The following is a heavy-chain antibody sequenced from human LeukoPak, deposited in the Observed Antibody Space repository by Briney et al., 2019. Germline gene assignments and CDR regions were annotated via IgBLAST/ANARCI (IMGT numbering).Heavy chain of an antibody. CDR2: IYNGGSA. J-gene: IGHJ4*02. D-gene: IGHD6-19*01. Sequence: GGSLRLSCAASRFTVTSNYMSWVRQAPGKGLEWVSVIYNGGSANYADSVKGRFTISRDNSKTTLYLQMNCLRAEDTAVYFCARASQWPGFDNWGQGTLVTVSS. V-gene: IGHV3-66*01. CDR1: RFTVTSNY. CDR3: ARASQWPGFDN.